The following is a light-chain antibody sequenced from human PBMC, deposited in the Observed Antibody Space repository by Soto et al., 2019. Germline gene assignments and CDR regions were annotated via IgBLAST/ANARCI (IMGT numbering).Light chain of an antibody. CDR3: QQYGSSPLT. CDR1: QSVASTY. V-gene: IGKV3-20*01. Sequence: EIVLTQSPGTLSLSPGERATLSCRASQSVASTYLGWYQHKRGQAPRLLIYGTSIRATGIPDRFVGSGSGTDFTLIINRLEPEDLAVYYCQQYGSSPLTFGGGTKVQIK. J-gene: IGKJ4*01. CDR2: GTS.